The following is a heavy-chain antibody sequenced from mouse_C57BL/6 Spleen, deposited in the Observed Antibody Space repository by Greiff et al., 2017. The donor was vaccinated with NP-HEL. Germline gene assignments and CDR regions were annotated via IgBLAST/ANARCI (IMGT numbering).Heavy chain of an antibody. D-gene: IGHD2-2*01. V-gene: IGHV1-47*01. Sequence: QVHVKQSGAELVKPGASVKMSCKASGYTFTTYPIEWMKQNHGKSLEWIGNFHPYNDDTKYNEKFKGKATLTVEKSSSTVYLELSRLTSDDSAVYYCARGGGYDDYAMDYWGQGTSVTVSS. CDR3: ARGGGYDDYAMDY. J-gene: IGHJ4*01. CDR1: GYTFTTYP. CDR2: FHPYNDDT.